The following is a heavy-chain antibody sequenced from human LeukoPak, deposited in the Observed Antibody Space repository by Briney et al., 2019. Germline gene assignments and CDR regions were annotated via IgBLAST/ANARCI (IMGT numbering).Heavy chain of an antibody. V-gene: IGHV3-73*01. CDR2: IRSKADSYAT. Sequence: PGGSQRLSCAASGFTFSGSAIHWVRQASGKGLEWVGRIRSKADSYATTYAASVQGRFTISRDDSKSTAYLQMNSLKTEDTAVYYCTRGTTGPFDYWGQGTPVTVSS. CDR1: GFTFSGSA. CDR3: TRGTTGPFDY. D-gene: IGHD1-1*01. J-gene: IGHJ4*02.